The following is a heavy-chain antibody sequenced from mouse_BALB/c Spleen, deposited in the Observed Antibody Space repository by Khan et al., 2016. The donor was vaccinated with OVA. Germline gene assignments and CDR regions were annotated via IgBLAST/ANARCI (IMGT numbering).Heavy chain of an antibody. D-gene: IGHD2-10*01. CDR1: GHTFTKFG. V-gene: IGHV9-3-1*01. CDR3: ENPPYFSCVLDN. CDR2: INTYTGEP. J-gene: IGHJ4*01. Sequence: QIPLVQSGPELKKPGETVKISCKASGHTFTKFGMNWVKQAPGKGLKWMGWINTYTGEPTYADDFHGRFAFSLETSASTAYLQINNLKNVDTATYCCENPPYFSCVLDNWGQGTTVTVSP.